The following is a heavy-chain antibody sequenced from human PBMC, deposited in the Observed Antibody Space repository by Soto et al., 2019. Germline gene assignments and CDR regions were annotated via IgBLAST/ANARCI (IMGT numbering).Heavy chain of an antibody. Sequence: QVQLVQSGAEVKKPGASVKISCKASGYTFTSYYMHWVRQAPGQGLEWMGIINPSGGSKNYAQKLQGRVATTRDTTTSTVYMEINSMGSEDTAVYYCARPPYPGCINAVCYPLDYWGQGTLVTVSS. D-gene: IGHD2-8*01. CDR2: INPSGGSK. CDR3: ARPPYPGCINAVCYPLDY. V-gene: IGHV1-46*01. CDR1: GYTFTSYY. J-gene: IGHJ4*02.